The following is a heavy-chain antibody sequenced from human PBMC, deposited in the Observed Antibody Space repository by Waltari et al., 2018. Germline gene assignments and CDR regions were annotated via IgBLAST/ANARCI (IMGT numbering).Heavy chain of an antibody. CDR3: VKYSGFDYFFDY. V-gene: IGHV3-30*18. D-gene: IGHD5-12*01. J-gene: IGHJ4*02. Sequence: QFQLVESGGGVVQPGRSLRLSCAASGFIFGNCNMHWVRQSPGQGLKWVEDISQDGSNKDYAESVRSRFTVSRDNSNNTLYLQINSLRADDTGIYFCVKYSGFDYFFDYWGQGTLVTVSS. CDR2: ISQDGSNK. CDR1: GFIFGNCN.